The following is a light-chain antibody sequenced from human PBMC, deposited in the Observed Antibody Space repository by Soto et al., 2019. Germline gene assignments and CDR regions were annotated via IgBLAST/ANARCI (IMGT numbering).Light chain of an antibody. Sequence: QSVLTQPPSVSAAPGQRVTISCTGSSSNIGAGYDVHWYQHLPGTAPKLLIYANRGRPSGVPDRFSGSKSGTSASLGITWVQDEDEADYYCQSYDSSLRGSLFGGGTKLTVL. CDR2: ANR. J-gene: IGLJ2*01. V-gene: IGLV1-40*01. CDR3: QSYDSSLRGSL. CDR1: SSNIGAGYD.